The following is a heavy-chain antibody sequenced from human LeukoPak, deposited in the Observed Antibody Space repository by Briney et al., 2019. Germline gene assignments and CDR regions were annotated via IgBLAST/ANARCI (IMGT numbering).Heavy chain of an antibody. J-gene: IGHJ4*02. Sequence: KPSETLSLTCAVYGGSFSGYYWSWIRQPPGKGLEWIGEINHSGSTNYNASLKSRVTISVDTSKNQFSLKLSSVTAADTAVYYCARTFQRGSSWYDVDFDYWGQGTLVTVSS. CDR3: ARTFQRGSSWYDVDFDY. CDR1: GGSFSGYY. CDR2: INHSGST. V-gene: IGHV4-34*01. D-gene: IGHD6-13*01.